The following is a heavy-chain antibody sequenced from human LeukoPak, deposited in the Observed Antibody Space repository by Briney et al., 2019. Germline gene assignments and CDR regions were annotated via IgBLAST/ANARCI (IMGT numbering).Heavy chain of an antibody. D-gene: IGHD6-6*01. CDR1: GYTFTGYY. V-gene: IGHV1-2*02. J-gene: IGHJ6*03. CDR2: INPNSGGT. CDR3: ARGPLGSSSSGYYYYMDV. Sequence: ASVKVSCKASGYTFTGYYMHWVRQAPGQGLEWKGWINPNSGGTNYAQKFQGRVTMTRDTSISTAYMEVSRLRPDDTAVYYCARGPLGSSSSGYYYYMDVWGKGTTVTVSS.